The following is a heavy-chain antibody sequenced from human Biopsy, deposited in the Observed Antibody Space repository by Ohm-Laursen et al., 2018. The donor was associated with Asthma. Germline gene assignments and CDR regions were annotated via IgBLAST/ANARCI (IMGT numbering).Heavy chain of an antibody. Sequence: ASVKVSCKASGYTFTSYYMHWVRQAPGQGLEWMGIINPSGGSTSYAQKFQGRVTMTRDTSTSTAYMELSSLRSEDTAVYYCARVSITPGAFDIWGQGTMVTVSS. J-gene: IGHJ3*02. CDR1: GYTFTSYY. CDR2: INPSGGST. V-gene: IGHV1-46*01. D-gene: IGHD3-10*01. CDR3: ARVSITPGAFDI.